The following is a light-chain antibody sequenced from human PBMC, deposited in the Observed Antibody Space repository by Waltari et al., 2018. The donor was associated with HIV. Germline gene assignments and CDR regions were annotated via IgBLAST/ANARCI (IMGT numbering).Light chain of an antibody. Sequence: AVTQPASVSGLPGQSTTISCTGADRHFGLYNFVSWYQQHSGKPPKLILYDVDSRASGVSDRFSGSMSGNTASLTISGLRAEDEAHYYCASFTGDNTVMFGGGTEVTVL. J-gene: IGLJ3*02. CDR1: DRHFGLYNF. CDR2: DVD. V-gene: IGLV2-14*03. CDR3: ASFTGDNTVM.